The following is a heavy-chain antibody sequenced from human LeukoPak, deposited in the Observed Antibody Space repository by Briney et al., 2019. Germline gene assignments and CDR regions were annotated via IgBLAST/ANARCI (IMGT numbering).Heavy chain of an antibody. CDR3: ARVAVPAAIPSLRYYYYMDV. J-gene: IGHJ6*03. Sequence: ASVKVSCKASGYTFTSYGISWVRQAPGQGLEWMGWISAYNGNTNYAQKLQGRVTMTTDTSTSTAYMELRSLRSEDTAVYYCARVAVPAAIPSLRYYYYMDVWGKGTTVTVSS. D-gene: IGHD2-2*01. V-gene: IGHV1-18*01. CDR2: ISAYNGNT. CDR1: GYTFTSYG.